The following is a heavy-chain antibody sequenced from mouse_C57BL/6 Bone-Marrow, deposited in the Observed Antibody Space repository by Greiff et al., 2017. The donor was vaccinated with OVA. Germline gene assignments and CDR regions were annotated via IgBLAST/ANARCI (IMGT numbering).Heavy chain of an antibody. Sequence: EVQLQQSGPELVKPGASVKIPCKASGYTFTDYNMDWVKQSHGKSLEWIGDINPNNGGTIYNQKFKGKATLTVDKSSSTAYMELRSLTSEDTAVYYCARVPLTTVVAYYFDYWGQGTTLTVSS. J-gene: IGHJ2*01. CDR3: ARVPLTTVVAYYFDY. D-gene: IGHD1-1*01. CDR2: INPNNGGT. CDR1: GYTFTDYN. V-gene: IGHV1-18*01.